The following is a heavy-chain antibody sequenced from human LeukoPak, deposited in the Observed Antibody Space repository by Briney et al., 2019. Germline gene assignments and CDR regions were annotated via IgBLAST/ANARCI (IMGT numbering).Heavy chain of an antibody. Sequence: PSETLSLTCTVSGGSISSSSYYWGWIRQPPGRGLEWIGRIYYSGSTYYNPSLKSRVTISVDTSKNQSSLKLSSVTAADTAVYYCARHPRTVTTFDPWGQGTLVTVSS. V-gene: IGHV4-39*01. CDR1: GGSISSSSYY. CDR3: ARHPRTVTTFDP. D-gene: IGHD4-11*01. CDR2: IYYSGST. J-gene: IGHJ5*02.